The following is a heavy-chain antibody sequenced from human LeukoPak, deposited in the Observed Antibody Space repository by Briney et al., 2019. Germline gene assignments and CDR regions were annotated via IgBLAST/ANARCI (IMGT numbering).Heavy chain of an antibody. D-gene: IGHD1-1*01. Sequence: GGSLRLSCAASGFTFSSYAMSWVRQAPGKGLERVSAISGSGGSTYYADSVKGRFTISRDNSKNTLYLQMNSLRAKDTAVYYCAKDVGWNDSVWGQGTLVTVSS. CDR1: GFTFSSYA. CDR3: AKDVGWNDSV. J-gene: IGHJ4*02. V-gene: IGHV3-23*01. CDR2: ISGSGGST.